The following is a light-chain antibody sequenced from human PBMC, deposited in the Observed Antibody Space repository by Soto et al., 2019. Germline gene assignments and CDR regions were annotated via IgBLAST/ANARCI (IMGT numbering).Light chain of an antibody. CDR2: EVS. Sequence: QSALTQPPSASGSPGQSVTISCTGTSSDVGGYNYVSWYQQHPGKAPKLMIYEVSKRPSGVPDRFSGSKSGNTASLTVSGLQAEDEADYYCSSYACSNNSRLFGGGTKLTVL. V-gene: IGLV2-8*01. CDR1: SSDVGGYNY. CDR3: SSYACSNNSRL. J-gene: IGLJ2*01.